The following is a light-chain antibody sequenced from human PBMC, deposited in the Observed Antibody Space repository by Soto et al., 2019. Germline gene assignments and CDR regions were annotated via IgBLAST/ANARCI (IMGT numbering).Light chain of an antibody. CDR1: SSDVGTYNL. V-gene: IGLV2-23*01. CDR2: EDT. J-gene: IGLJ3*02. Sequence: QSALTQPASVSGSPGQSITISCTGTSSDVGTYNLVSWYQQHPGKAPKLMIYEDTKRPSGVSDRFSGSKSGNTASLTISGIQSEDESHYYCCSFAGSSNWVFGGGTKLTVL. CDR3: CSFAGSSNWV.